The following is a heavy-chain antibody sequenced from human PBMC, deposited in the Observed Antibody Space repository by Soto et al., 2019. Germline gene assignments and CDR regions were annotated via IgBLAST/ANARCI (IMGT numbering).Heavy chain of an antibody. Sequence: EVQLVESGGGLVQPGGSLKLSCAASGFTFSDSPMHWVRQAAGKGLEWVGRIRSKTNNYATAYAASVKGRFTISRDDSKNTASLQLNSLKTEDTAVYYCTSHSPEEMIRNWGQGTLVTVSS. CDR3: TSHSPEEMIRN. D-gene: IGHD3-22*01. V-gene: IGHV3-73*02. CDR1: GFTFSDSP. J-gene: IGHJ4*02. CDR2: IRSKTNNYAT.